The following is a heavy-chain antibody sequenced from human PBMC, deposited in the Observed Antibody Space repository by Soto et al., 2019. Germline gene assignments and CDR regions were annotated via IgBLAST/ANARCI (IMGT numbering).Heavy chain of an antibody. CDR3: AFTEVVTIFGVVIGNWSDP. CDR2: IIPIFGTA. V-gene: IGHV1-69*06. D-gene: IGHD3-3*01. Sequence: SVKVSCKASGGTFSSYAISWVRQAPGQGLEWMGGIIPIFGTANYAQKFQGRVTITADKSTSTAYMELSSLRSEDTAVYYCAFTEVVTIFGVVIGNWSDPWGRGTLVTVSS. CDR1: GGTFSSYA. J-gene: IGHJ5*02.